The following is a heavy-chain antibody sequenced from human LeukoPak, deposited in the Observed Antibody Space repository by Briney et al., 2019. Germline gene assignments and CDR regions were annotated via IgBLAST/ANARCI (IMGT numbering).Heavy chain of an antibody. Sequence: QPGGSLRLSCAASGFTVSSNYMSWVRQAPGKGLEWVSVIYSGGNTYYADSVKGRFTISRDNSKHTLYLQMNSLRAEDTAVYYCASAYSSSWYVYWGQGTLVTVSS. D-gene: IGHD6-13*01. J-gene: IGHJ4*02. CDR2: IYSGGNT. CDR3: ASAYSSSWYVY. CDR1: GFTVSSNY. V-gene: IGHV3-53*01.